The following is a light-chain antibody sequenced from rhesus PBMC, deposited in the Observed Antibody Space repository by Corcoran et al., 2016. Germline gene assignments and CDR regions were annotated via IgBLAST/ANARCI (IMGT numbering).Light chain of an antibody. V-gene: IGKV3S9*01. J-gene: IGKJ2*01. CDR3: QQSSRLYS. CDR1: QRVSSY. Sequence: EIVMTQSPATLSLSPGDRATLSCRASQRVSSYVAWYQQKPEQAPRLRIYGASSRATGIPDRFSGSGSGTDFTLTLSSLEPEDVGVYFCQQSSRLYSFGQGTKVEIK. CDR2: GAS.